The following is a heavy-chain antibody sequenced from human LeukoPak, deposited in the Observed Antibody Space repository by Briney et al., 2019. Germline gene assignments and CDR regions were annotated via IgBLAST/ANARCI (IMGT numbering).Heavy chain of an antibody. J-gene: IGHJ4*02. CDR2: IIPIFGIA. CDR3: ARDYYDSSGYYYGD. D-gene: IGHD3-22*01. CDR1: GGTFSSYA. Sequence: SVKVSCKASGGTFSSYAISWVRQAPGQGLEWMGRIIPIFGIANYAQKFQGRVTITADKSTSTAYMELSSLRSEDTAVYYCARDYYDSSGYYYGDWGQGTLVTVSS. V-gene: IGHV1-69*04.